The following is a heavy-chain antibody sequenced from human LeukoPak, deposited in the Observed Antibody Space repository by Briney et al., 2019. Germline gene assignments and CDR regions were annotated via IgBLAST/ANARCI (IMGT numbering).Heavy chain of an antibody. J-gene: IGHJ3*02. Sequence: GGSLRLSCAASGFTFSDYYMSWIRQAPGKGLEWVSYISSSGSTIYYADSVKGRFTISRDNAKNSLYLQMNSLRAEDTAVYYCARDMDGYYYSSAPSDIWGQGTTVTVSS. CDR1: GFTFSDYY. V-gene: IGHV3-11*04. CDR2: ISSSGSTI. CDR3: ARDMDGYYYSSAPSDI. D-gene: IGHD3-22*01.